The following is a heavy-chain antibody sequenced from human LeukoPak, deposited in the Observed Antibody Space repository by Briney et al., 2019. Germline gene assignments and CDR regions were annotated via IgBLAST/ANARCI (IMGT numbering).Heavy chain of an antibody. D-gene: IGHD3-10*01. J-gene: IGHJ4*02. V-gene: IGHV3-53*01. Sequence: PGGSLRLSCAASGFTVSSNYMSWVRQAPGKGLEWVSVIYSGGSTYYADSLKSRFTLSRDISKNTLYLQPNSLRAEDTAVYYCARDRYGSGSYYNIPTFDYWGQRTRVTVSS. CDR2: IYSGGST. CDR1: GFTVSSNY. CDR3: ARDRYGSGSYYNIPTFDY.